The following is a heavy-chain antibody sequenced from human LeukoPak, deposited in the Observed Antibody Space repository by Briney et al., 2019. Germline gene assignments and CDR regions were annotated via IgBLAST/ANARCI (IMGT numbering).Heavy chain of an antibody. J-gene: IGHJ4*02. CDR1: GYSFTTYW. CDR2: IYPGDSDT. V-gene: IGHV5-51*01. Sequence: GESLKISCEGSGYSFTTYWIGWVRQMPGKGLEWMGIIYPGDSDTRYSPSFQGQVTISADKSISTAYLQWSSLKASDTAMYYCARSASGSSSPDGNFDYWGQGTLVTVSS. CDR3: ARSASGSSSPDGNFDY. D-gene: IGHD1-26*01.